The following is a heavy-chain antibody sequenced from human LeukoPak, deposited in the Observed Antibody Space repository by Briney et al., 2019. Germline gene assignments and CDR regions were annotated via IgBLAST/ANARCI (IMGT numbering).Heavy chain of an antibody. CDR2: ISGSGGST. Sequence: GGSLRLSCAASGFTFSSFAMTWVRQAPGKGLEWVSSISGSGGSTYYADSVQGRFTISRDNSKNTLYLQMNSLRAEDTAVYYCAKYLGSGTSFDDWGQGTLVAVSS. J-gene: IGHJ4*02. D-gene: IGHD3-10*01. CDR3: AKYLGSGTSFDD. V-gene: IGHV3-23*01. CDR1: GFTFSSFA.